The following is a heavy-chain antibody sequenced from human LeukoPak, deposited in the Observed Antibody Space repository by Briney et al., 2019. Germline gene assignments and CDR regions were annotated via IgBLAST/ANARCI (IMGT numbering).Heavy chain of an antibody. Sequence: ASVKVSCKASGYTFTGYYMHWVRQAPGQGLEWMGWINPNSGGTNYAQKFQGRVTMTGDTSISTAYMELSRLRSDDTAVYYCARARAHSGYESSRGYGMDVWSQGTTVTVSS. CDR1: GYTFTGYY. CDR3: ARARAHSGYESSRGYGMDV. D-gene: IGHD5-12*01. J-gene: IGHJ6*02. V-gene: IGHV1-2*02. CDR2: INPNSGGT.